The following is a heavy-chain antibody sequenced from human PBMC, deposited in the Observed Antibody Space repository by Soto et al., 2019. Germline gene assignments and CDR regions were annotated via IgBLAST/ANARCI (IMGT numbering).Heavy chain of an antibody. Sequence: ASETLSLTCTVSGGSISSYYWSWIRQPPGKGLEWIGYIYYSGSNNYNPSLKSRVNISVDTSKNQLSLKLRSVTAADTAVYYCAREGTARWFDHWGQGTLLTVSS. CDR3: AREGTARWFDH. CDR2: IYYSGSN. V-gene: IGHV4-59*01. J-gene: IGHJ5*02. CDR1: GGSISSYY. D-gene: IGHD5-18*01.